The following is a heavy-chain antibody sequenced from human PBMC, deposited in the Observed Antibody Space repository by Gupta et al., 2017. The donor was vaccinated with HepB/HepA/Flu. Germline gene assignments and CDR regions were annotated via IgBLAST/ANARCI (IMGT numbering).Heavy chain of an antibody. CDR3: ARGRSSGWSFDY. J-gene: IGHJ4*02. V-gene: IGHV4-34*01. CDR1: GGSFSGYY. D-gene: IGHD6-19*01. CDR2: INHSGST. Sequence: QVQLQQWGAGLLKPSETLSLTCAVYGGSFSGYYWTWIRRPPGKGLEWIGEINHSGSTNYNPSLKSRVTISVDTSKNQVSLKLSSVTAADTAVYDCARGRSSGWSFDYWGQGTLVTVSS.